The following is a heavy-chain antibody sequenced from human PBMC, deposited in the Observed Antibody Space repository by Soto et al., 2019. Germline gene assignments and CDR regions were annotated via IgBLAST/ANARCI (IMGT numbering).Heavy chain of an antibody. V-gene: IGHV4-39*01. CDR1: GGSISSSSYY. D-gene: IGHD6-13*01. J-gene: IGHJ5*02. Sequence: SETLSLTCTVSGGSISSSSYYWGWIRQPPGKGLEWIGSIYYSGSTYYNPSLKSRVTISVDTSKNQFSLKLSSVTAADTAVYYCARQGYSSSWKTGWFDPWGQGTLVTVSS. CDR2: IYYSGST. CDR3: ARQGYSSSWKTGWFDP.